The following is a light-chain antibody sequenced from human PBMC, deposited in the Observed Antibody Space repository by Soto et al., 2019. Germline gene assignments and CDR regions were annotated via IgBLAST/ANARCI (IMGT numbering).Light chain of an antibody. Sequence: DIVMTQSPDSLAVSLGERATINCKSSRSVLYSSNNKNSVAWYQQKPGQPPKLLIYWASTRESGVPDRFSGSGSGTEFTLTISRLKAEDVAVYYCQQYYSTPFTFGPGTKVDIK. CDR1: RSVLYSSNNKNS. V-gene: IGKV4-1*01. J-gene: IGKJ3*01. CDR3: QQYYSTPFT. CDR2: WAS.